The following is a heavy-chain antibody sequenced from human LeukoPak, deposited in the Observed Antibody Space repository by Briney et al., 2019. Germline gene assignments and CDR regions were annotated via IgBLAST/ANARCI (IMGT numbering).Heavy chain of an antibody. CDR3: AKDLRDGYNPRTFDY. CDR1: GFTFSSYA. J-gene: IGHJ4*02. V-gene: IGHV3-23*01. Sequence: GGSLRLSCAASGFTFSSYAMSWVRQAPGKGLEWVSAISGSGGSTYYADSVKGRFTISRDNSKNTLYLQMNSLRAEDTAVYYCAKDLRDGYNPRTFDYWGQGTLVTVSS. D-gene: IGHD5-24*01. CDR2: ISGSGGST.